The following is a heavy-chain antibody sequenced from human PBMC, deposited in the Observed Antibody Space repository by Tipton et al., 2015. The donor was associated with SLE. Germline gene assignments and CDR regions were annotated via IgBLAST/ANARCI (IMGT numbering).Heavy chain of an antibody. J-gene: IGHJ6*02. Sequence: TLSLTCTVSGGSISSHYWSWIRQPPGKGLEWIGYISYSGNTNYNPSLKSRVTISVDTSKNQFSLKLSFVTAADTAVYYCARDLYSSNWNYYGMDVWGQGTTVTVSS. CDR3: ARDLYSSNWNYYGMDV. V-gene: IGHV4-59*11. CDR2: ISYSGNT. CDR1: GGSISSHY. D-gene: IGHD6-13*01.